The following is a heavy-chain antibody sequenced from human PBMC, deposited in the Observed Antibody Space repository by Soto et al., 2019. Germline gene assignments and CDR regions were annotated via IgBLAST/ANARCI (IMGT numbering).Heavy chain of an antibody. J-gene: IGHJ4*02. D-gene: IGHD2-21*02. V-gene: IGHV3-23*01. CDR2: ISGSGGST. Sequence: EEQLLESGGDLIQPGGSLRLSCVASGITFRSRAMSWVRQAPGEGLEWVSAISGSGGSTYYADSVKGRFTISRDNSKNTLYLQMNSLRAEDTAVYYCAKDPMYCGGDCYLGYWGQGTLVTVSS. CDR3: AKDPMYCGGDCYLGY. CDR1: GITFRSRA.